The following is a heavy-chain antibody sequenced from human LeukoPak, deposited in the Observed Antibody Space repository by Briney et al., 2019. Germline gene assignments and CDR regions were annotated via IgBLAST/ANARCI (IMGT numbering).Heavy chain of an antibody. D-gene: IGHD3-3*01. V-gene: IGHV4-34*01. CDR3: ARDARGWSGFDY. CDR2: INHSGST. J-gene: IGHJ4*02. Sequence: SETLSLTCAVYGGSFSAYYWSWIRQPPGEGLEWIGEINHSGSTNYNPSLKSRVTISVDTSKNQFSLNLISVTAADTAVYYCARDARGWSGFDYWGQGTLVTVSS. CDR1: GGSFSAYY.